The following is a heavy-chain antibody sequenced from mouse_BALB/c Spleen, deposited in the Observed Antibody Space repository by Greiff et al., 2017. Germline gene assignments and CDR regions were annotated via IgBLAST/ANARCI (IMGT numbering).Heavy chain of an antibody. Sequence: DVKLVESGGGLVQPGGSLRLSCATSGFTFTDYYMSWVRQPPGKALEWLGFIRNKANGYTTEYSASVKGRFTISRDNSQSILYLQMNTLRAEDSATYYCARDNGYYAMDDWGQGTSVTVSA. V-gene: IGHV7-3*02. CDR1: GFTFTDYY. CDR3: ARDNGYYAMDD. J-gene: IGHJ4*01. CDR2: IRNKANGYTT.